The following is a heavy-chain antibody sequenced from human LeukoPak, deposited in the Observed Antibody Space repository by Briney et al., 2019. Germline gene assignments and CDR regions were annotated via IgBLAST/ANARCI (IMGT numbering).Heavy chain of an antibody. CDR2: IIPIFGTA. V-gene: IGHV1-69*05. Sequence: GASVKVSCKASGGTFSSYAISWVRQAPGQGLEWMGGIIPIFGTAHYAQKFQGRVTITTDESTSTAYMELSSLRSEDTAVYYCARAYYDSSGYYYEVVRAFDIWGQGTMVTVSS. CDR3: ARAYYDSSGYYYEVVRAFDI. J-gene: IGHJ3*02. D-gene: IGHD3-22*01. CDR1: GGTFSSYA.